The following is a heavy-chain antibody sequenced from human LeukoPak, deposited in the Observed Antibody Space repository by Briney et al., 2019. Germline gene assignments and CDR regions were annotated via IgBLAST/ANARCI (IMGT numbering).Heavy chain of an antibody. CDR3: ARVTVELPDY. D-gene: IGHD1-7*01. CDR1: GGSFSGYY. V-gene: IGHV4-34*01. J-gene: IGHJ4*02. CDR2: INHSGST. Sequence: SEILSLTCAVYGGSFSGYYWSWIRQPPGKGLEWIGEINHSGSTNYNPSLKSRVTISVDTSKNQFSLKLSSVTAADTAVYYCARVTVELPDYWGQGTLVTVSS.